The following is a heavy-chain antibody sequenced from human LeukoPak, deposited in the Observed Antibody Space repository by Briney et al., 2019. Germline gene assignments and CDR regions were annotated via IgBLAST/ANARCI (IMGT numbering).Heavy chain of an antibody. V-gene: IGHV3-30-3*01. D-gene: IGHD3-22*01. CDR3: VRESEYYFDHSASFDY. CDR2: MSSDGNAM. Sequence: GRSLRLSCAAPGFTFTAYLIHWVRQAPGKGPEWVAVMSSDGNAMFYADSVKGRFTISRDNSKNTLYLQMNSLRAEDTAVYYCVRESEYYFDHSASFDYWGQGTLVTVSS. CDR1: GFTFTAYL. J-gene: IGHJ4*02.